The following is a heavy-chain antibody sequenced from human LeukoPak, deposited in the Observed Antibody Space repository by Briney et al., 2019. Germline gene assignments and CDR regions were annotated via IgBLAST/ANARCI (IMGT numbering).Heavy chain of an antibody. Sequence: SETLSLTCSVSGGSISSSSYYWGWIRQPPGKGLEWIGSIYYSGSTYYNPSLKSRVTISLDTSKNQFSLKLSSVTAADTAVYYCASVRRGFGESSKYYAYYYMGVWGKGTTVTVSS. J-gene: IGHJ6*03. CDR3: ASVRRGFGESSKYYAYYYMGV. CDR1: GGSISSSSYY. D-gene: IGHD3-10*01. V-gene: IGHV4-39*01. CDR2: IYYSGST.